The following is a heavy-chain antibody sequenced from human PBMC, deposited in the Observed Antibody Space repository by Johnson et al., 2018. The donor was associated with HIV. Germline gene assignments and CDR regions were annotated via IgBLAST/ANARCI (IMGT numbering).Heavy chain of an antibody. J-gene: IGHJ3*02. V-gene: IGHV3-74*03. CDR1: GFTINIYW. Sequence: VQLVESGGGVVQPGGTLRLSCAASGFTINIYWMHWVRQAPGKGLVWVSRINGDGRSITYADSVKGRFTVSRDNARNTLYLQMSSLRADDTAVYYCARRRLGNPTDDAFDIWGQGTKVTVSS. D-gene: IGHD1-26*01. CDR3: ARRRLGNPTDDAFDI. CDR2: INGDGRSI.